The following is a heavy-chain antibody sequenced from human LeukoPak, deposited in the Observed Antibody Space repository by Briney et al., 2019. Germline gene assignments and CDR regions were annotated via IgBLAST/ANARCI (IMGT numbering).Heavy chain of an antibody. D-gene: IGHD6-6*01. Sequence: GGSLRLSCAASGFTFSDYAMTWVRQAPGKGLERVSTINSGGAINYADSVKGRFTISRDNPKNTLYLQMNSLRAEDTAVYYCAKRGSYSSSFTSTFDYWGQGTLVTVSS. CDR3: AKRGSYSSSFTSTFDY. V-gene: IGHV3-23*01. CDR1: GFTFSDYA. CDR2: INSGGAI. J-gene: IGHJ4*02.